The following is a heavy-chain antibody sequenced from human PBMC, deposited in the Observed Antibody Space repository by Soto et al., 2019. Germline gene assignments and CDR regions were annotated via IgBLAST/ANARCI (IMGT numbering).Heavy chain of an antibody. CDR3: AGIAAAGTGNDY. V-gene: IGHV1-2*02. Sequence: GASVKVSCMASGYTFTGYYMHLVRQAPGQGLXWMXXIXXNXVXXXYXXXFQGRVTMTRDTSISTAYMELSRLRSEDTAVYYCAGIAAAGTGNDYWGQGTLVTVSS. J-gene: IGHJ4*02. CDR1: GYTFTGYY. CDR2: IXXNXVXX. D-gene: IGHD6-13*01.